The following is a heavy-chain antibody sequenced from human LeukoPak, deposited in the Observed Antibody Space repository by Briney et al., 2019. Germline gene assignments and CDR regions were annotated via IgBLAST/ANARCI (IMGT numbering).Heavy chain of an antibody. CDR1: GFTVSSNY. J-gene: IGHJ4*02. CDR2: IYSDDST. CDR3: ARAGRRCSSTSCFVD. D-gene: IGHD2-2*01. V-gene: IGHV3-53*01. Sequence: PGGSLRLSCVASGFTVSSNYMNWVRQAPGKGLEWVSVIYSDDSTYYADSVKGRFTFSRDNSKNTLYLQMNSLRAEDTAVYYCARAGRRCSSTSCFVDWGQGTLVTVSS.